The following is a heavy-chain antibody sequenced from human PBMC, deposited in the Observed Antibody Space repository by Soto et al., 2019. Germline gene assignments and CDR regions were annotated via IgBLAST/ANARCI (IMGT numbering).Heavy chain of an antibody. D-gene: IGHD3-22*01. CDR1: GGSIISYY. Sequence: SETLSLTCTVSGGSIISYYWSWIRQPPGKGLEWIGYIYDSGSTSYNPSLKSRVTISVDTSKNQFSLKLSSVTAADTAVYYCARCGVYYDSIGYYGGHYFDYWGQGTPVTVSS. V-gene: IGHV4-59*01. CDR2: IYDSGST. J-gene: IGHJ4*02. CDR3: ARCGVYYDSIGYYGGHYFDY.